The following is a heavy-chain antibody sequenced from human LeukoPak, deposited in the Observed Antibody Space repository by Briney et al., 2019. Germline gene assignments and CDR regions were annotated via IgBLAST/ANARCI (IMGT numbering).Heavy chain of an antibody. CDR3: ASTAIAGAEDWFDP. CDR1: GGSISSSSYS. J-gene: IGHJ5*02. D-gene: IGHD1-26*01. V-gene: IGHV4-39*07. Sequence: SETLSLTCTVSGGSISSSSYSWSWIRQPPGKGLEWIGEINHSGSTNYNPSLKSRVTISVDTSKNQFSLKLSSVTAADTAVYYCASTAIAGAEDWFDPWGQGTLVTVSS. CDR2: INHSGST.